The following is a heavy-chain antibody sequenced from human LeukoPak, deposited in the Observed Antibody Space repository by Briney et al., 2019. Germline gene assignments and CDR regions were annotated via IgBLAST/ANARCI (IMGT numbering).Heavy chain of an antibody. CDR3: ARDSVYYSLYYYYYMDV. Sequence: PGGSLRLSCAASGFTFSDYYMSWIRQAPGKGLEWVSYISSSGSTIYYADSVKGRFTISRDNAKNSLYLQMNSLRAEDTAVYYCARDSVYYSLYYYYYMDVWGKGTTVTVPS. D-gene: IGHD2-15*01. CDR2: ISSSGSTI. V-gene: IGHV3-11*04. J-gene: IGHJ6*03. CDR1: GFTFSDYY.